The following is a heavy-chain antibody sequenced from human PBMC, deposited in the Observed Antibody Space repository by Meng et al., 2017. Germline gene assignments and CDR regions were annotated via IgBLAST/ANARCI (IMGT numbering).Heavy chain of an antibody. D-gene: IGHD2/OR15-2a*01. Sequence: VHLVEAGGGVVQPGRSLRLFCAASGFTFSSYGMHWVRQAPGKGLEWVAVIWYDGSNKYYADSVKGRFTISRDNSKNTLYLQMNSLRAEDTAVYYCARGLSTTYWYFDLWGRGTLVTVSS. J-gene: IGHJ2*01. CDR3: ARGLSTTYWYFDL. CDR2: IWYDGSNK. V-gene: IGHV3-33*01. CDR1: GFTFSSYG.